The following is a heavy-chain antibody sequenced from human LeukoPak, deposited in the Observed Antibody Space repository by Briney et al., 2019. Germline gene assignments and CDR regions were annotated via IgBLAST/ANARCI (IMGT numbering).Heavy chain of an antibody. D-gene: IGHD5-18*01. V-gene: IGHV4-39*07. CDR3: PSAKVYSYGEIDY. J-gene: IGHJ4*02. Sequence: SETLSLTCTVSGGSISSSTYYWGLIRQPPGKGLEWIGSIYYSGSTYYNPSLKSRVTISVDTSENQFSLKLSSVTAADTAVYYCPSAKVYSYGEIDYWGQGTLVSVSS. CDR1: GGSISSSTYY. CDR2: IYYSGST.